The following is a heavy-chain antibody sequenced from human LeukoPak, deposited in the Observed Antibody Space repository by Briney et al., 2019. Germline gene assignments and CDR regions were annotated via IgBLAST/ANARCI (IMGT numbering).Heavy chain of an antibody. Sequence: GGSLRLSCGASGFTFSTHDLNWVRQAPGKGLEWVSSITSSSDYIFYADSVKGRFTISRDNAKKSLYLQMNSLRAEDTAVYYCAGSWSGYFDYWGPGTLVTVSS. V-gene: IGHV3-21*01. CDR2: ITSSSDYI. J-gene: IGHJ4*02. CDR1: GFTFSTHD. D-gene: IGHD3-3*01. CDR3: AGSWSGYFDY.